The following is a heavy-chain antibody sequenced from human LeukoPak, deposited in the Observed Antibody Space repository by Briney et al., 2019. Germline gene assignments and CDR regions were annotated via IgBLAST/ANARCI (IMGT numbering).Heavy chain of an antibody. D-gene: IGHD3-16*01. CDR1: GYTFTSYG. CDR3: ARGSADYVWGSYGGNWFDP. V-gene: IGHV1-18*01. Sequence: ASVKVSCKASGYTFTSYGVSWVRQAPGQGLEWMGWINSYNGNTNYAQKLQGRVTMTTDTSTSTAYMELRSLRSDDTAVYYCARGSADYVWGSYGGNWFDPWGQGTLVTVSS. CDR2: INSYNGNT. J-gene: IGHJ5*02.